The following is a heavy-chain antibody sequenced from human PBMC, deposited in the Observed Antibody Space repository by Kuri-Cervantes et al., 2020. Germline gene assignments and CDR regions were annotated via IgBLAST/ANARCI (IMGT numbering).Heavy chain of an antibody. CDR2: ISGSGGSA. CDR1: GFTFSSYA. CDR3: AIRPRDYYDSSGDRYGMDA. D-gene: IGHD3-22*01. J-gene: IGHJ6*02. V-gene: IGHV3-23*01. Sequence: GESLKISCAASGFTFSSYAMSWVCQAPGKGLEWVSAISGSGGSAYYADSVKGRSTISRDNSKNTLYLQMNSLRAEDTAVYYCAIRPRDYYDSSGDRYGMDAWGQGTTVTVSS.